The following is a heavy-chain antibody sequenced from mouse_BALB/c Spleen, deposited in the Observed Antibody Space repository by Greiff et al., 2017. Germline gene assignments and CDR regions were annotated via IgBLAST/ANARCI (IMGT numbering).Heavy chain of an antibody. CDR1: GFTFSSYA. Sequence: EVQLVESGGGLVKPGGSLKLSCAASGFTFSSYAMSWVRQTPEKRLEWVASISSGSSTIYYADTVKGRFTISRDNPKNTLFLQMTSLRSEDTAMYYCASTPFAYWGQGTLVTVSA. V-gene: IGHV5-17*02. J-gene: IGHJ3*01. CDR2: ISSGSSTI. CDR3: ASTPFAY.